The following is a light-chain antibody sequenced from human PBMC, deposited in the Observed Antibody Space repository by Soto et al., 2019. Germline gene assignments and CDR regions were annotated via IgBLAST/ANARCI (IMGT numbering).Light chain of an antibody. Sequence: SVLTQPPSASGTPGQRVTISCSGSSSNIGSNTVNWYQQLPGTAPKLLIYSNNQRTSGVPDRVSGSKSGTSASLAISGLQSEDEAEYYCAAWDDSLNGYVFGTGTKLTVL. V-gene: IGLV1-44*01. CDR2: SNN. CDR3: AAWDDSLNGYV. J-gene: IGLJ1*01. CDR1: SSNIGSNT.